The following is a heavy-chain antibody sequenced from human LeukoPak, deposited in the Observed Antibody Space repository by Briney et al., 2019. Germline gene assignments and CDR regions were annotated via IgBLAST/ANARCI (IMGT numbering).Heavy chain of an antibody. Sequence: PGGSLRLSCAASGFTFSSYAMSWVRQAPGKGLEWVSVIYSGGSTYYADSVKGRFTISRDNSKNTLYLQMNSLRAEDTAVYYCARTTNAFGGVIVDYWGQGTLVTVSS. CDR2: IYSGGST. CDR1: GFTFSSYA. V-gene: IGHV3-53*01. J-gene: IGHJ4*02. CDR3: ARTTNAFGGVIVDY. D-gene: IGHD3-16*02.